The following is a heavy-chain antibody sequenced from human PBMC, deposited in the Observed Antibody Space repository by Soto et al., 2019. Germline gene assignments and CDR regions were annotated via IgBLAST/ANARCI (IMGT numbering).Heavy chain of an antibody. Sequence: SETLSLTCSVSGYSVSSSDYYWAWIRQPPGKGLEWIGSMFYSGLTYYNPSLKSRVTLSVDTSKNQFSVRLNSVTAADTAVYYCAPLSVSLSGPYGIHVWGQGTTVTVS. CDR2: MFYSGLT. D-gene: IGHD2-15*01. CDR1: GYSVSSSDYY. J-gene: IGHJ6*02. CDR3: APLSVSLSGPYGIHV. V-gene: IGHV4-39*01.